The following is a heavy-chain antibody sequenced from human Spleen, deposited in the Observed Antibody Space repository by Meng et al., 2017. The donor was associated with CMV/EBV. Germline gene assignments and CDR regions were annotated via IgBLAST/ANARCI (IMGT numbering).Heavy chain of an antibody. CDR2: ISYDGSNK. CDR1: GFTFSSYA. D-gene: IGHD6-13*01. CDR3: ARDISSEQQLGRLGGFDY. V-gene: IGHV3-30*04. J-gene: IGHJ4*02. Sequence: GESLKISCAASGFTFSSYAMHWVRQAPGKGLEWVAVISYDGSNKYYADSVKGRFTISRDNSKNTLYLQMNSLRAEDTAVYYCARDISSEQQLGRLGGFDYWGQGTLVTVSS.